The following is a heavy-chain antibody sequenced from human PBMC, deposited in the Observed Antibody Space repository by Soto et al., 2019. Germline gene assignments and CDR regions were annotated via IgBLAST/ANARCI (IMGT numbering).Heavy chain of an antibody. CDR1: GYTFTSYD. J-gene: IGHJ5*02. CDR2: MNPNSGNT. V-gene: IGHV1-8*01. Sequence: QVQLVQSGAEVKKPGASVKVSCKASGYTFTSYDINWVRQATGQGLEWMGWMNPNSGNTGYAQKFQGRVTMTRNTSISTAYMELSSLRSEDTAVYYCAQTFPDYGDYPSGASWFDPWGQGTLVTVSS. CDR3: AQTFPDYGDYPSGASWFDP. D-gene: IGHD4-17*01.